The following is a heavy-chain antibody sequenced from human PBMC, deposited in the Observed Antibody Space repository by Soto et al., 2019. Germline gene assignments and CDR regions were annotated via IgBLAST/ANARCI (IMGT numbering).Heavy chain of an antibody. CDR1: GGTFSSYT. CDR3: ARDPGDS. Sequence: QVQLVQSGAEVKKPGSSVKVSCEASGGTFSSYTISWVRQAPGQGLEWMGRIIPFLGIAHYAQKFMGRVASTADTSTNSAHMERSSLRFGDTDVYYCARDPGDSWGWGTLATGSS. V-gene: IGHV1-69*08. CDR2: IIPFLGIA. J-gene: IGHJ5*01.